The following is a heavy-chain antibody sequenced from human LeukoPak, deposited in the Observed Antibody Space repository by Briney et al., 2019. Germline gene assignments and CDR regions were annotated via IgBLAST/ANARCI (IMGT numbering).Heavy chain of an antibody. J-gene: IGHJ4*02. D-gene: IGHD3-10*01. V-gene: IGHV3-48*03. CDR2: ISSSGSTI. Sequence: GGSLRLSCAASGFTFSSYEMNWVRQAPGKGLEWVSYISSSGSTIYYADSVKGRFTISRDNAKNSLYLQMNSLRAEDTAVYYCARKYYYGSGSYYLSYFDYWGQGTLVTVPS. CDR3: ARKYYYGSGSYYLSYFDY. CDR1: GFTFSSYE.